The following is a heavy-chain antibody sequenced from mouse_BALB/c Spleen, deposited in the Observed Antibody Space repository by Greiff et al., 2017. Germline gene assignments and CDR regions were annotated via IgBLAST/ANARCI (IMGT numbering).Heavy chain of an antibody. CDR3: ARTFYGNPFAY. CDR2: IDPENGNT. J-gene: IGHJ3*01. Sequence: DVKLQESGAELVRPGALVKLSCKASGFNIKDYYMHWVKQRPEQGLEWIGWIDPENGNTIYDPKFQGKASITADTSSNTAYLQLSSLTSEDTAVYYCARTFYGNPFAYWGQGTLVTVSA. V-gene: IGHV14-1*02. CDR1: GFNIKDYY. D-gene: IGHD2-1*01.